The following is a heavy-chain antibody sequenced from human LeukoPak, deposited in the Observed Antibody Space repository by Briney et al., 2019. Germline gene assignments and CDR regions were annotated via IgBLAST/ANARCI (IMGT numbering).Heavy chain of an antibody. CDR2: IYYSGST. CDR3: ASSPVPYYYDSSYPAEYFQH. CDR1: GGSISSSSYY. D-gene: IGHD3-22*01. V-gene: IGHV4-39*01. J-gene: IGHJ1*01. Sequence: NPSETLSLTCTVSGGSISSSSYYWGWIRQPPGKGLEWIGSIYYSGSTYYNPSLKSRVTISVDTSKNQFSLKLSSVTAADTAVYYCASSPVPYYYDSSYPAEYFQHWGQGTLVTVSS.